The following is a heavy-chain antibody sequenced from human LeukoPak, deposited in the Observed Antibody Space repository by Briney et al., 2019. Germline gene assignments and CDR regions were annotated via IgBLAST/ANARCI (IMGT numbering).Heavy chain of an antibody. D-gene: IGHD4-17*01. Sequence: GGSLRLSCAASGFTVSDNYMSCVRQAPGKGLEWVSVIYSGGRTYYADSVRGRFTISRDNAKNTLYLQMNSLRAEDTAVYYCASGATYGDYGDFDYWGQGTLVTVSS. CDR1: GFTVSDNY. J-gene: IGHJ4*02. V-gene: IGHV3-66*01. CDR2: IYSGGRT. CDR3: ASGATYGDYGDFDY.